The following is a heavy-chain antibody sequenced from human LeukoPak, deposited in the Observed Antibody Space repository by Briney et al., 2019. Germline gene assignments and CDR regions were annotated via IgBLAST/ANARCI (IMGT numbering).Heavy chain of an antibody. V-gene: IGHV3-21*01. Sequence: GGSLRLSCAASGFTFRNYNMNWVRQAPAKGLEWVSSISSSNNYIYYADSVKGRFTISRDNAKNSLHLQMNSLRAEDTAVYYCARRSPNYYFDYWGQGTPVTVSS. CDR2: ISSSNNYI. CDR3: ARRSPNYYFDY. J-gene: IGHJ4*02. CDR1: GFTFRNYN.